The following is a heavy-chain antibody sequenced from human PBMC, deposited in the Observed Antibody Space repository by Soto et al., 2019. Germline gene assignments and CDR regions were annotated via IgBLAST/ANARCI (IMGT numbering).Heavy chain of an antibody. Sequence: SQTLSLTCAISGDSVSSNSAAWNWIRQSPSRGLEWLGRTYYRSKWYNDYAVSVKSRITINPDTSKNQFSLLLNSVTPEDTAVYYCARDLGEWFGELLRNWFDPWGQGTLVTVSS. V-gene: IGHV6-1*01. D-gene: IGHD3-10*01. CDR3: ARDLGEWFGELLRNWFDP. J-gene: IGHJ5*02. CDR1: GDSVSSNSAA. CDR2: TYYRSKWYN.